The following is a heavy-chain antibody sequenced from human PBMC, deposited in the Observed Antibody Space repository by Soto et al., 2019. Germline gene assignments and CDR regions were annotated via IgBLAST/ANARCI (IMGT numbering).Heavy chain of an antibody. J-gene: IGHJ6*02. Sequence: QVHLVESGGGVVQPGRSLRLSCVASGFSFSDYSIHWVRQAPGKGLEWVGFISYDGDKKFLADSVKGRFNISRDNAKNTVYLQMTSLRPEDTAVFHCAVMAGLVVSDDYGWDVWGQGTTVTVSS. V-gene: IGHV3-30-3*01. CDR1: GFSFSDYS. CDR3: AVMAGLVVSDDYGWDV. CDR2: ISYDGDKK. D-gene: IGHD2-21*01.